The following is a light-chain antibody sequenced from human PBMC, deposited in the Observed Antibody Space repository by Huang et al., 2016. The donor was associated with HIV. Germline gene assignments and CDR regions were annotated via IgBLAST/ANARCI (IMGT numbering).Light chain of an antibody. CDR3: HQYGTSPYT. J-gene: IGKJ2*01. CDR2: AAS. Sequence: EVLLQTSPGPLSSAPGERVTVSGRPRQCLSPTFVAWYQQRPGQAPRLLIYAASTRASGIPDRFSGSGSGTDFTLTINRLEPSDFALYYCHQYGTSPYTFGQGTNLDVK. CDR1: QCLSPTF. V-gene: IGKV3-20*01.